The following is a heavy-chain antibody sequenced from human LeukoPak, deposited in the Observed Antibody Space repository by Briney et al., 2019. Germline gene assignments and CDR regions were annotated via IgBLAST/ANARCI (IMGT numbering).Heavy chain of an antibody. D-gene: IGHD6-13*01. V-gene: IGHV3-30*18. CDR2: ISYDGSNK. CDR3: AKAKYSSSWYGVFDY. J-gene: IGHJ4*02. Sequence: GGSLRLSCPASGFTFSSYGMPWVRPAPGKGLEWGPVISYDGSNKYYADSVKGRFTISRDNSKNTLYLQMNSLRAEDTAVYYCAKAKYSSSWYGVFDYWGQGTLVTVSS. CDR1: GFTFSSYG.